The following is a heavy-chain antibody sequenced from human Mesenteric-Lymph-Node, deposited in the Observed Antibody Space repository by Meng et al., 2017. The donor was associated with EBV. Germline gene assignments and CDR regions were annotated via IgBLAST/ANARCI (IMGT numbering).Heavy chain of an antibody. CDR2: IYHSGST. Sequence: RLQGACPGLVKPSGTLSLHCAVSGGSSRSSNWWSWGRQPPGKGLEWIGEIYHSGSTNYNPSLKSRVTISVDKSKNQFSLKLSSVTAADTAVYYCARDLGGKGEDYWGQGTLVTVSS. V-gene: IGHV4-4*02. CDR3: ARDLGGKGEDY. J-gene: IGHJ4*02. D-gene: IGHD3-16*01. CDR1: GGSSRSSNW.